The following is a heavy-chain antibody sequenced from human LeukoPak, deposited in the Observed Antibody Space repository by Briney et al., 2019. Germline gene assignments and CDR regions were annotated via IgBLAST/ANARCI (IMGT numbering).Heavy chain of an antibody. Sequence: PSGTLSLTCAVSGGSISSSNWWSWVRQPPGKGLEWIGEIYHSGSTNYNPSLKGRVTISVDKSKNQFSLKLSSVSAADTGVYYCVSHPYSSYYYHMDVWGRGTTVTVSS. CDR3: VSHPYSSYYYHMDV. V-gene: IGHV4-4*02. CDR2: IYHSGST. CDR1: GGSISSSNW. J-gene: IGHJ6*02. D-gene: IGHD5-18*01.